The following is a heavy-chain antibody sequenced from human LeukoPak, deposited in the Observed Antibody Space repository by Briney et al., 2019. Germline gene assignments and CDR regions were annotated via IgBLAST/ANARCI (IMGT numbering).Heavy chain of an antibody. CDR2: IYYSGST. CDR1: GGPISSSSYY. CDR3: ARGPAIAAAGTFQH. J-gene: IGHJ1*01. D-gene: IGHD6-13*01. V-gene: IGHV4-39*07. Sequence: SETLSLTCTVSGGPISSSSYYWGRIRQPPGKGLEWIGSIYYSGSTYYNPSLKSRVTISVDTSKNQFSLKLSSVTAADTAVYYCARGPAIAAAGTFQHWGQGTLVSVSS.